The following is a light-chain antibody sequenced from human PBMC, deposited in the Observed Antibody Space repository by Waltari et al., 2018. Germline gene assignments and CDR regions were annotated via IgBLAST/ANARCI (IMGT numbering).Light chain of an antibody. CDR1: QSISNNY. V-gene: IGKV3-20*01. Sequence: EIVLTQSPDTLSLSPGERATLSCRASQSISNNYLAWYQAKPGQAPRLLIYAVSHRATGIPDRFSGGGSGTDFTLTISRLEPEDFAVYYCQQFGGSPKYTFGQGTKLEIK. J-gene: IGKJ2*01. CDR2: AVS. CDR3: QQFGGSPKYT.